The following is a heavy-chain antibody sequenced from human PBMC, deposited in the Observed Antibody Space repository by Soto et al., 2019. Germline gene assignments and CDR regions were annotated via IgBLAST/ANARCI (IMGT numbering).Heavy chain of an antibody. Sequence: GGSLRLSCAASGFTFSSYAMSWVRQAPGKGLEWVSAISGSGGSTYYADSVKGRFTISRDNSKNTLYLQMNSLRAEDTAVYYCAAYFDWLPLGYYYYGMDVWGQGTTVTVSS. V-gene: IGHV3-23*01. J-gene: IGHJ6*02. CDR3: AAYFDWLPLGYYYYGMDV. D-gene: IGHD3-9*01. CDR1: GFTFSSYA. CDR2: ISGSGGST.